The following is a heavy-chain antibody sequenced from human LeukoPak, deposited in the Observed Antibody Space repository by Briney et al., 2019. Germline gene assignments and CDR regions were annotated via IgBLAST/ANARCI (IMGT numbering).Heavy chain of an antibody. CDR2: IYYSGST. D-gene: IGHD3-22*01. V-gene: IGHV4-31*03. CDR1: GGSISSGGYY. Sequence: PSETLSLTCTVSGGSISSGGYYWSWIRQHPGKGLEWIGYIYYSGSTYYNPSLKSRVTISVDTSKSQFSLKLSSVTAADTAVCYCARAMVSSGYYYWSQGTLVTVSS. J-gene: IGHJ4*02. CDR3: ARAMVSSGYYY.